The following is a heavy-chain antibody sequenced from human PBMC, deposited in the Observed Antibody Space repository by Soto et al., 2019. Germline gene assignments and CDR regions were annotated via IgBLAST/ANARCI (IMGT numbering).Heavy chain of an antibody. D-gene: IGHD3-3*01. Sequence: GGSLRLSCAASGFTFRSYSMNWVRQAPGKGLEGVSYISSSSSTIYYADSVKGRFTISRDNAKNSLYLQMNSLRDEDTAVYYCARDRIPIFGVVIIKRPISYSSGMDAWGQGTTVTVSS. CDR1: GFTFRSYS. J-gene: IGHJ6*02. CDR3: ARDRIPIFGVVIIKRPISYSSGMDA. V-gene: IGHV3-48*02. CDR2: ISSSSSTI.